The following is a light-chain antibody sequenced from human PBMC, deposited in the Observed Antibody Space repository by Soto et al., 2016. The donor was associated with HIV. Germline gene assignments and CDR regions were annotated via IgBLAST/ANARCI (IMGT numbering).Light chain of an antibody. J-gene: IGKJ2*01. Sequence: DIQMTQSPSSVSASVGDRVTITCRASQTISSYLYWYQQKPGKAPKLLIYAASSLQSGVPSRFSGSGSGTDFTLTISSLQPEDFATYYCQQSYSTPHTFGQGTKVEIK. CDR1: QTISSY. CDR3: QQSYSTPHT. V-gene: IGKV1-39*01. CDR2: AAS.